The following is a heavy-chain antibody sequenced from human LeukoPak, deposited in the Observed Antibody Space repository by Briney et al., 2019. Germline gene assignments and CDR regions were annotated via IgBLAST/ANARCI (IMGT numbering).Heavy chain of an antibody. Sequence: GGSLRLSCAASGFTFSRYTFIWVRQAPGKGLEWVSAVSEYRATPYYADYAKGRFTISRDNSRSTVYLQMNSLRAEDTAIYYCAKRVDGSGAYYIDYWGQGTLVTVSS. V-gene: IGHV3-23*01. D-gene: IGHD3-10*01. CDR3: AKRVDGSGAYYIDY. CDR2: VSEYRATP. J-gene: IGHJ4*02. CDR1: GFTFSRYT.